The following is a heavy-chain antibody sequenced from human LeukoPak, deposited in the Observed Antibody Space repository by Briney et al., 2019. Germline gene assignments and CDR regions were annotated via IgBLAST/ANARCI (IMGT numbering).Heavy chain of an antibody. CDR3: VRWTAGTTEDS. CDR2: LSNSGNT. Sequence: SETLSLTCTVSGGSISSYYWSWIRQPPGQGLEWIGSLSNSGNTYYNPSLKSRVTISVDTSKNEFSLKLSSVTAADTAVYYCVRWTAGTTEDSWGQGTLVTVSS. J-gene: IGHJ4*02. D-gene: IGHD1-1*01. CDR1: GGSISSYY. V-gene: IGHV4-39*01.